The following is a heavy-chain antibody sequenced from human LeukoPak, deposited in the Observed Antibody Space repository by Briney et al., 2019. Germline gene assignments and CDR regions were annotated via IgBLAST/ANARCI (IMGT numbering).Heavy chain of an antibody. CDR1: GGSISSSSYY. CDR3: AMGRLGNFDY. Sequence: SETLSLTCTVSGGSISSSSYYWGWIRQPPGTGLEWIGTIYHSGSTYYNPSLKSRVTILVDTSKNHFSLRLSSVTAADTAVYYCAMGRLGNFDYWGQGTLVTVSS. D-gene: IGHD7-27*01. CDR2: IYHSGST. J-gene: IGHJ4*02. V-gene: IGHV4-39*02.